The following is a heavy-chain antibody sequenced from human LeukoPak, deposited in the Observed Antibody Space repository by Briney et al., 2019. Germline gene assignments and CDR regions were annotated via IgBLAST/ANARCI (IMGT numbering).Heavy chain of an antibody. CDR3: ARGPYSYDSSGAFDI. CDR1: GDSISSGDYY. V-gene: IGHV4-61*02. J-gene: IGHJ3*02. Sequence: SETLSLTCTVSGDSISSGDYYWSWIRQPAGKGLEWIGRISSSGSTNYNPSLKSRVTISVDTSKNQFSLKLSSVTAADTAVYFCARGPYSYDSSGAFDIWGQGTMATVSS. CDR2: ISSSGST. D-gene: IGHD3-22*01.